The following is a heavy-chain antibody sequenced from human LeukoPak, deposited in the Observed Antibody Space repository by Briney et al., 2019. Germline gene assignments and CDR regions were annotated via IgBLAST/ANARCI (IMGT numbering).Heavy chain of an antibody. CDR2: ISNSGSAT. CDR3: ARDPGTSFYYFDY. CDR1: EFTFTDFY. D-gene: IGHD3-3*02. Sequence: GGSLRLSCAASEFTFTDFYMNWIRQAPGKGLEWVSFISNSGSATDYADSVKGRFTISRDNTRNSLYLQMNDLRAEDTAVYYCARDPGTSFYYFDYWGQGVLVTVSS. J-gene: IGHJ4*02. V-gene: IGHV3-11*01.